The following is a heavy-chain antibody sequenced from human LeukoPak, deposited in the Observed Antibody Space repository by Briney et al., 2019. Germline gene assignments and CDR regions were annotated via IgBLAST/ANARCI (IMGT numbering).Heavy chain of an antibody. CDR1: GFTFSSYS. Sequence: GGSLRLSCAASGFTFSSYSMNWVRQAPGKGLEWVSSISSSSSYIYYADSVKGRFTTSRDNAKNSLYLQMNSLRAEDTAVYYCARGWVTIAVSERYYYYGMDVWGQGTTVTVSS. D-gene: IGHD2-15*01. J-gene: IGHJ6*02. V-gene: IGHV3-21*01. CDR3: ARGWVTIAVSERYYYYGMDV. CDR2: ISSSSSYI.